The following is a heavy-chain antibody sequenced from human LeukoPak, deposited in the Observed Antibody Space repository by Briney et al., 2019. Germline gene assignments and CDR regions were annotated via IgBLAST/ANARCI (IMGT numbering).Heavy chain of an antibody. CDR3: ARDPSMVRGVMLFDY. D-gene: IGHD3-10*01. V-gene: IGHV3-30*04. CDR2: ISYDGSNK. Sequence: PGRSLRLSCAASGFTFNTYAMHWVRKGPGKGLEWVATISYDGSNKFYADFVKGRFTISRDNSKNTLYLQMNSLRAEDTAVFYCARDPSMVRGVMLFDYWGQGTLVTVSS. CDR1: GFTFNTYA. J-gene: IGHJ4*02.